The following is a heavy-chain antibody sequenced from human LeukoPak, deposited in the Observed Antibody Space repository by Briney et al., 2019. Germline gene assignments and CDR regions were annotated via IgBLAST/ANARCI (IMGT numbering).Heavy chain of an antibody. D-gene: IGHD5-24*01. J-gene: IGHJ3*02. V-gene: IGHV3-66*01. CDR1: GFTVSSNY. CDR2: IYSGGST. CDR3: ASGDGYNFLPLFDI. Sequence: GGSLRLSCAASGFTVSSNYMSWVRQAPGKGLEWVSVIYSGGSTYYADSVKGRFTISRDNSKNTLYLQMNSLRAEDTAVYYCASGDGYNFLPLFDIWGQGTMVTVSS.